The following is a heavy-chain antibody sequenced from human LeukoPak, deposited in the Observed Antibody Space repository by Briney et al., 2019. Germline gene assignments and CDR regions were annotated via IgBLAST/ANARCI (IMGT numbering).Heavy chain of an antibody. CDR2: IYYSGST. J-gene: IGHJ4*02. V-gene: IGHV4-59*01. CDR3: ARSYYDYVWGSYRWDY. D-gene: IGHD3-16*02. Sequence: PSETLSLTCTVSGGSISSYYWSWIRQPPGKGLEWIGYIYYSGSTNYNPSLKSRVTISVDTSKNQFSLKLSSVTAADTAVYYCARSYYDYVWGSYRWDYWGQGTPVTVSS. CDR1: GGSISSYY.